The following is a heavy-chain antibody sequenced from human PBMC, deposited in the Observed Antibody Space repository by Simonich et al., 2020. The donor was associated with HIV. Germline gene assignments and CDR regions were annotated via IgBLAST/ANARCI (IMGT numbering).Heavy chain of an antibody. CDR2: ISAYNGNR. J-gene: IGHJ6*02. Sequence: GAELKKPGASVKVSCKASGYTFTSYGISWVGQAPGQGLKWMGWISAYNGNRNYAQRFQGRVTMTTDTSTSTAYMELRSLRSDDTAVYYCARDGNSLNGMDVWGQGTTVTVSS. V-gene: IGHV1-18*01. CDR3: ARDGNSLNGMDV. D-gene: IGHD1-1*01. CDR1: GYTFTSYG.